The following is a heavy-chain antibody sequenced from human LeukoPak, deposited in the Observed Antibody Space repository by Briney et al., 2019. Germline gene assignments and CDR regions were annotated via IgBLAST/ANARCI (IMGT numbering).Heavy chain of an antibody. J-gene: IGHJ4*02. CDR2: INPSGGST. D-gene: IGHD5-18*01. CDR3: ARDTAMVFYFDY. V-gene: IGHV1-46*01. Sequence: ASVKVSCKASGYTFTGYYMHWVRQAPGQGLEWMGIINPSGGSTSYAQKFQGRVTMTRDTSTSTVYMELSSLRSEDTAVYYCARDTAMVFYFDYWGQGTLVTVSS. CDR1: GYTFTGYY.